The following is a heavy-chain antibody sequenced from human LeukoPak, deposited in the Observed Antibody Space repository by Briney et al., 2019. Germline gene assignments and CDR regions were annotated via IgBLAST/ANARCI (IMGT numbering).Heavy chain of an antibody. D-gene: IGHD6-19*01. J-gene: IGHJ4*02. CDR1: GGTLSSYV. Sequence: ASVKVSCKASGGTLSSYVINWGREAPGQGLEWMGGIIPLFGTPNYAQRFQGRLTITADESTNTVYMKLSSLRFDDTAVYYCASLPETYSSGLYTVDYWGQGTLLTVSS. CDR2: IIPLFGTP. V-gene: IGHV1-69*01. CDR3: ASLPETYSSGLYTVDY.